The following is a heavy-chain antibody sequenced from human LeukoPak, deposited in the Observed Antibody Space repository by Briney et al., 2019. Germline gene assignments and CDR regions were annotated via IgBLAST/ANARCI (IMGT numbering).Heavy chain of an antibody. J-gene: IGHJ4*02. V-gene: IGHV3-7*05. CDR2: IKHDGSEK. CDR3: ARGSGHSSDCFY. Sequence: GGSLRLSCSASGFPFSIYRMRGVRPAPGKRLEWVANIKHDGSEKYYVDSVKGRFTIYRDNARNSLYLQMNSLRADDTAVYYCARGSGHSSDCFYWGQGALVTVSS. CDR1: GFPFSIYR. D-gene: IGHD6-19*01.